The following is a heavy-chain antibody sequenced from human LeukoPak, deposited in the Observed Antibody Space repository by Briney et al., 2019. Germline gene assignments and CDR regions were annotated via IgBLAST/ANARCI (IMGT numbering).Heavy chain of an antibody. D-gene: IGHD3-10*01. V-gene: IGHV3-30*02. CDR1: GFTFSSYG. Sequence: PGGSLRLSCAASGFTFSSYGMHWVRQAPGKGLEWVAFIRYDGSNKYYADSVKGRFTISRDNSKNTLYLQMNSLRAEDTAVYYCAKDYRHTSVGVSYPWWGQGTLVTVSS. J-gene: IGHJ4*02. CDR3: AKDYRHTSVGVSYPW. CDR2: IRYDGSNK.